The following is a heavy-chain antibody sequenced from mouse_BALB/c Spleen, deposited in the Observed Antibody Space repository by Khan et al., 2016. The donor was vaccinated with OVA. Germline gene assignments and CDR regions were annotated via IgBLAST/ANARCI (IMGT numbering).Heavy chain of an antibody. D-gene: IGHD2-3*01. Sequence: QVQLKESGPGLVAPSQSLSITCTVSGFSLTSYGIHWVRQPPGKGLEWLGVIWAGGSTTYNSALMSRLSISKDNSKSQDFLKMNSLQTDDTAMYYCARGDGYYEDAMDYWGQGTSVTVSS. V-gene: IGHV2-9*02. CDR2: IWAGGST. CDR1: GFSLTSYG. CDR3: ARGDGYYEDAMDY. J-gene: IGHJ4*01.